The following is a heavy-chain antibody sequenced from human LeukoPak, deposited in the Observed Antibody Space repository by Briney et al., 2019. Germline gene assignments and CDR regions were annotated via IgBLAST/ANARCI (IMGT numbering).Heavy chain of an antibody. D-gene: IGHD6-25*01. J-gene: IGHJ1*01. CDR2: ISGSGGST. Sequence: PGGSLRLSCEASGFTFINAWMSWVRQAPGKGLEWVSAISGSGGSTYYADSVKGRFTISRDNSKNTLYLQMNSLRAEDTAVYYCASHLAAEYFQHWGQGTLVTVSS. CDR1: GFTFINAW. V-gene: IGHV3-23*01. CDR3: ASHLAAEYFQH.